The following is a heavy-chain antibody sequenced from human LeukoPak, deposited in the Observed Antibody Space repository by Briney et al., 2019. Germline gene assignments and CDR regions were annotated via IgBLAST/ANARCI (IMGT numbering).Heavy chain of an antibody. CDR1: GGSISSYY. D-gene: IGHD3-9*01. CDR2: IYYSGST. Sequence: SETLSLTCTVSGGSISSYYWSWIRQPPGKGLEWIGYIYYSGSTNYNPSLKSRVTISVDTSKNQFSLKLSSVTAADTAVYYCARSDYDILGSFDYWGQGTLVTVSS. V-gene: IGHV4-59*01. CDR3: ARSDYDILGSFDY. J-gene: IGHJ4*02.